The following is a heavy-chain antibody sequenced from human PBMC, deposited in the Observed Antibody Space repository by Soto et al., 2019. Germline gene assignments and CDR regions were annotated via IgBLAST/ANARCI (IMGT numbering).Heavy chain of an antibody. Sequence: EVQLLESGGGLVQPGGSLRLSCEASGFSFGSFAMNWVRQGPGKGLEWVSLITRSGDRTYYADSVKGRFTISRDNSKNTLFLQMNSLRAEDTAIYYCAKDLGPRLFRSLEWILPDWGQGTPVTVSS. D-gene: IGHD3-3*01. CDR3: AKDLGPRLFRSLEWILPD. CDR1: GFSFGSFA. CDR2: ITRSGDRT. J-gene: IGHJ4*02. V-gene: IGHV3-23*01.